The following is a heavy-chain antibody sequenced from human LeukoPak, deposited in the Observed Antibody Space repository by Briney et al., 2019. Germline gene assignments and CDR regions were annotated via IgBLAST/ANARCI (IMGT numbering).Heavy chain of an antibody. D-gene: IGHD4-17*01. V-gene: IGHV3-21*01. CDR3: ARDLRYGTHDY. J-gene: IGHJ4*02. CDR1: GFTFSSYG. Sequence: GGSLRLSCAASGFTFSSYGMSWVRQAPGKGLEWVSSISSSSSYIYYADSVKGRFTISRDNAKNSLYLQMNSLRAEDTAVYYCARDLRYGTHDYWGQGTLVTVSS. CDR2: ISSSSSYI.